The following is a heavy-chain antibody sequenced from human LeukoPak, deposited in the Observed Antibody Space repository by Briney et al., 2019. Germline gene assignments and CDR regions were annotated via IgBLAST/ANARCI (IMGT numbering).Heavy chain of an antibody. Sequence: PSETLSLTCTVSGGSISSYYWSWIRQPPGKGLEWIGRIYTSGSTNYNPSLKSRVTMSVDTSKNHFSLKLSSVTAADTAVYYCARQGIVVVTAAKNYYYYMDVWGKGTTVTVSS. J-gene: IGHJ6*03. D-gene: IGHD2-2*01. CDR2: IYTSGST. CDR1: GGSISSYY. CDR3: ARQGIVVVTAAKNYYYYMDV. V-gene: IGHV4-4*07.